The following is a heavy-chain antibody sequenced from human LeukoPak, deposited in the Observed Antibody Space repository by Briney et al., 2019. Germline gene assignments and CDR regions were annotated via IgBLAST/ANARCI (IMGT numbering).Heavy chain of an antibody. Sequence: SETLSLTCAVYGGSFSGYYWSWIRQPPGKGLEWIGEINHSRSTNYNPSLKSRVTISVDTSKNQFSLKLSSVTAADTAVYYCASGPHCSGGSCYGTWDYWGQGTLVTVSS. CDR3: ASGPHCSGGSCYGTWDY. J-gene: IGHJ4*02. CDR2: INHSRST. V-gene: IGHV4-34*01. D-gene: IGHD2-15*01. CDR1: GGSFSGYY.